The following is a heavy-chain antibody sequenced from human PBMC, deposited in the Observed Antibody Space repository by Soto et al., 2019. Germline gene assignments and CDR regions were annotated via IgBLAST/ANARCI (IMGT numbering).Heavy chain of an antibody. V-gene: IGHV3-21*01. CDR1: GFTFESYW. CDR2: ISGTSVYI. Sequence: GSLRLSCAASGFTFESYWMGWVRQAPGKGLEWVSHISGTSVYIHYADSEKGRFTISRDNAKNSVYLQMDSLRVEDTAVYYCAREGALKPFSSWGQGALVTVSS. J-gene: IGHJ5*02. CDR3: AREGALKPFSS.